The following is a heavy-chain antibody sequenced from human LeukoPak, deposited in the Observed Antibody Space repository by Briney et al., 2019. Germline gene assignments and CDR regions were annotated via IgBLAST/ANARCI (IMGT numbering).Heavy chain of an antibody. D-gene: IGHD1-1*01. CDR2: IYPNTGGT. Sequence: ASVNVSCKASVYTFTGYYLHWVRQAPGQGLEWMGWIYPNTGGTKSTQKFQGRVSMTRDTSITTAYMEINRLTSDDTAVYYCAREPGTATGYWGQGTLVTVSS. V-gene: IGHV1-2*02. CDR1: VYTFTGYY. J-gene: IGHJ4*02. CDR3: AREPGTATGY.